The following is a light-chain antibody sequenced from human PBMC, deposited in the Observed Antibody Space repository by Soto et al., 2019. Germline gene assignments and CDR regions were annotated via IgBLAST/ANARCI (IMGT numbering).Light chain of an antibody. CDR2: STN. CDR1: TGAVTSGYY. CDR3: LLYCGGAQWV. V-gene: IGLV7-43*01. J-gene: IGLJ3*02. Sequence: QAVVTQEPSLTVSPGGTVTLTCASSTGAVTSGYYPNWFQQKPGQAPRALIYSTNKKHSWTPARFSGSLLGGKAALTLSGAQPEDEAEYYCLLYCGGAQWVFGGGTKLTVL.